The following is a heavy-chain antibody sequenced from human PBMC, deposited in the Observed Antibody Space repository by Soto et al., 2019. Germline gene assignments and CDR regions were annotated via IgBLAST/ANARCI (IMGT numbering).Heavy chain of an antibody. Sequence: EVQLVESVGGLVQPGGSLRLSCAASGFTFSNYWIHWVRQAPGKGLVWVSRINSDGSSTNYADSVKVRFTISRDNAKNTLFFQMTSLRAGDTAVYFCARVRWGGGRDMDVWGEGTTVTVSS. CDR2: INSDGSST. V-gene: IGHV3-74*01. D-gene: IGHD3-10*01. CDR3: ARVRWGGGRDMDV. J-gene: IGHJ6*04. CDR1: GFTFSNYW.